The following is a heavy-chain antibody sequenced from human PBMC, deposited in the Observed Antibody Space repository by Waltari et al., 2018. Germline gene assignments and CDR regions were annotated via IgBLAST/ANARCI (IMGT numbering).Heavy chain of an antibody. V-gene: IGHV1-8*01. CDR3: ARALSDYDRSGYYANWFDP. D-gene: IGHD3-22*01. J-gene: IGHJ5*02. CDR2: MNPNSGNT. CDR1: GYTFTSYD. Sequence: QVQLVQSGAEVKKPGASVKVSCKASGYTFTSYDNNWVRQATGQGLEWMGWMNPNSGNTGYAQKFQGKVTMTRNTSISTAYMELSSLRSEDTAVYYCARALSDYDRSGYYANWFDPWGQGTLVTVSS.